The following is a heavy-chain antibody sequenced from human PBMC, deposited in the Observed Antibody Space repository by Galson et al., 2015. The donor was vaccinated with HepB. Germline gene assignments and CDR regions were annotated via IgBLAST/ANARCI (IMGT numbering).Heavy chain of an antibody. Sequence: SLRLSCAASGFTFSSYAMYWVRQAPGKGLEWVAVISHDGSNKYYADSVKGRFTISRDNSKNTLYLQMSSLRTEDTAVYFCARGSPGYSSTWYYFDYWGQGTLVTVSS. J-gene: IGHJ4*02. CDR2: ISHDGSNK. CDR1: GFTFSSYA. CDR3: ARGSPGYSSTWYYFDY. V-gene: IGHV3-30*04. D-gene: IGHD6-13*01.